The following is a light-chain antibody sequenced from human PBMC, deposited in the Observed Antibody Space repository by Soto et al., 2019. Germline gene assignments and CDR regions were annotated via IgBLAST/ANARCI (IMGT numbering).Light chain of an antibody. CDR1: QDISNY. V-gene: IGKV1-33*01. Sequence: DIQMTQSPSSLSASVGDRVTITCQASQDISNYLNWYQQKPGKAPKLLIYDASNLETGVQSRFSGSESGTDFTFTISRLQPEDIATYYCQQYDNLPFTFGPGTKVDIK. CDR2: DAS. CDR3: QQYDNLPFT. J-gene: IGKJ3*01.